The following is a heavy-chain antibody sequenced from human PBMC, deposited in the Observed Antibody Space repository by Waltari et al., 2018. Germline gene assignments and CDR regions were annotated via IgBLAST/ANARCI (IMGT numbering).Heavy chain of an antibody. CDR3: ASQSTTLFDY. V-gene: IGHV3-33*01. D-gene: IGHD2-15*01. J-gene: IGHJ4*02. CDR1: GFTFRRFG. Sequence: QVQLVESGGGVVQPGRSLRLSCAASGFTFRRFGMHWCRQAPGKGREWVAVIWHDGSNEYYVDSVKGRFTISRDNSKNTLYLQMNSLRAEDSAVYYCASQSTTLFDYWGQGTLVTVSS. CDR2: IWHDGSNE.